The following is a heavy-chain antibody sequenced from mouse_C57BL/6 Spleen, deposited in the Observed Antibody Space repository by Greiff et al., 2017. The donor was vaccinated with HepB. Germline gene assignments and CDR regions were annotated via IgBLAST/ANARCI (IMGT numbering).Heavy chain of an antibody. J-gene: IGHJ4*01. CDR3: TRATITTVVDAMDY. CDR2: ISSGGDYI. CDR1: GFTFSSYA. D-gene: IGHD1-1*01. V-gene: IGHV5-9-1*02. Sequence: DVMLVESGEGLVKPGGSLKLSCAASGFTFSSYAMSWVRQTPEKRLEWVAYISSGGDYIYYADTVKGRFTISRDNARNTLYLQMSRLKSEDTAMYYCTRATITTVVDAMDYWGQGTSVTVSS.